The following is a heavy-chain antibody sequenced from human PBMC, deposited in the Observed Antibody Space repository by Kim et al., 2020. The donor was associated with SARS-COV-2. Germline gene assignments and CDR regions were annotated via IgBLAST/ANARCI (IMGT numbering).Heavy chain of an antibody. CDR1: GFTFSSYA. CDR2: ISGSGGST. Sequence: GGSLRLSCAASGFTFSSYAMSWVRQAPGKGLEWVSAISGSGGSTYYADSVKGRFTISRDNSKNTLYLQMNSLRAEDTAVYYCAKGSLVQWLVMDLEAFDYWGQGTLVTVSA. CDR3: AKGSLVQWLVMDLEAFDY. J-gene: IGHJ4*02. V-gene: IGHV3-23*01. D-gene: IGHD6-19*01.